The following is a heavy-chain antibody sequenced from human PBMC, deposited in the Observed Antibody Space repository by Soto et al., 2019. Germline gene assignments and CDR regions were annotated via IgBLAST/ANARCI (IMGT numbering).Heavy chain of an antibody. J-gene: IGHJ6*03. Sequence: RAVCGGRLRGYYWSWIRKNTGKGLEWIGEINHSGSTNYNPSLKSRVTISVDTSKNQFSLKLSSVTAADTAVYYCARGGRYYDFWSGYPNYYYYYMDVWGKGTTVTVSS. D-gene: IGHD3-3*01. CDR2: INHSGST. V-gene: IGHV4-34*01. CDR3: ARGGRYYDFWSGYPNYYYYYMDV. CDR1: GGRLRGYY.